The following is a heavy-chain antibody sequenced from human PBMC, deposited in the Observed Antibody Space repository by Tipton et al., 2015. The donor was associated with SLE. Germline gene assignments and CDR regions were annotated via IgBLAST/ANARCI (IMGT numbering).Heavy chain of an antibody. J-gene: IGHJ4*02. V-gene: IGHV4-34*01. CDR3: ARDRNRRGYSGYDIDYFDY. CDR2: ITHTGST. D-gene: IGHD5-12*01. CDR1: GGSFSGYY. Sequence: LRLSCAVYGGSFSGYYWSWIRQPPGKGLEWIGEITHTGSTNYNPSLKSRVTISVDTSKNQFSLKLNSVTAADTAVYYCARDRNRRGYSGYDIDYFDYWGQGTLVTVSS.